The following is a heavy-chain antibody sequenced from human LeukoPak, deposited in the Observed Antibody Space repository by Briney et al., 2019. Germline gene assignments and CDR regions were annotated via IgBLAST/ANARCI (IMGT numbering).Heavy chain of an antibody. CDR2: ISAYNGNT. CDR1: GYTLTSYG. D-gene: IGHD3-22*01. V-gene: IGHV1-18*01. J-gene: IGHJ3*02. CDR3: ARVFTMIVVVDAFDI. Sequence: ASVKVSCKASGYTLTSYGISWVRQAPGQGLEWMGWISAYNGNTNYAQKLQGRVTMTTDTSTSTAYMELRSLRSDDTAVYYCARVFTMIVVVDAFDIWGQGTMVTVSS.